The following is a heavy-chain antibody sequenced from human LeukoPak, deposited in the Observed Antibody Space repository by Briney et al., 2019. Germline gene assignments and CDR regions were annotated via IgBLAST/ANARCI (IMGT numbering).Heavy chain of an antibody. D-gene: IGHD2-2*01. CDR3: ARENFRYCSSTSCYMDYYYYYYMDV. J-gene: IGHJ6*03. V-gene: IGHV4-61*02. CDR1: GGSISSGSCY. Sequence: SETLSLTCTVSGGSISSGSCYRSWIRQPAGKGLEWIGRIYTSGSTNYNPSLKSRVTISVDTSKNQFSLKLSSVTAADTAVYYCARENFRYCSSTSCYMDYYYYYYMDVWGKGTTVTVSS. CDR2: IYTSGST.